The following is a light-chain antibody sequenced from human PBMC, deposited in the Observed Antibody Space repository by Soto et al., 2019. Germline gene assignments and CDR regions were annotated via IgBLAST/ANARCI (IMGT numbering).Light chain of an antibody. CDR2: AAS. CDR1: QGISNW. V-gene: IGKV1D-12*01. J-gene: IGKJ4*01. CDR3: QQAHSFPLT. Sequence: DIQMTQSPSSVSASVGDRVTITCRASQGISNWLAWYQQRPGKAPRLLSYAASSLQSGVPSRFSGSGSGTDFTLSSSSLQPEDFATYYCQQAHSFPLTCGGGTKVEI.